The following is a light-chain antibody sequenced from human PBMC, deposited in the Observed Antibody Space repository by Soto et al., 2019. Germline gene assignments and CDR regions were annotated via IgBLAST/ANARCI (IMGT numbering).Light chain of an antibody. J-gene: IGLJ1*01. CDR2: SNS. CDR3: AAWDDSLNAFYV. CDR1: SSNIGSNY. V-gene: IGLV1-44*01. Sequence: QSVLTQPPSLSATPGQRVNISCSGSSSNIGSNYVNWYQQLPGTAPKLLIYSNSQRPSGVPDRFSGSKSGTSASLAISGLQSEDEADYYCAAWDDSLNAFYVFGTGTKVTVL.